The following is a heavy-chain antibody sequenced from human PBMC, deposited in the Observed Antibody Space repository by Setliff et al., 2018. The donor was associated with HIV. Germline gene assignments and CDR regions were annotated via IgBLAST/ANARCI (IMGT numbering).Heavy chain of an antibody. CDR1: GGSISSHY. V-gene: IGHV4-59*11. D-gene: IGHD6-19*01. J-gene: IGHJ4*02. CDR3: ARGGDSSAFN. CDR2: IYYSGST. Sequence: SETLSLTCTVSGGSISSHYWSWIRQPPGKGLEWIGYIYYSGSTNYNPSLKGRVVISVDTSKNQLSLMLFSVTAADTAVYYCARGGDSSAFNWGQGTLVTVSS.